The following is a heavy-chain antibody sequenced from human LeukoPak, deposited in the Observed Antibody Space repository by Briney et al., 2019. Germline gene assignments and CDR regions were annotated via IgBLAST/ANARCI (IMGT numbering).Heavy chain of an antibody. CDR1: GYSISSGHY. CDR3: ARGPRFGELLWHWFDP. Sequence: SETLSLTCTVSGYSISSGHYWGWIRQPPGKGLEWVGSMYHSGSTYYNPPLKSRVTISEDTSKNQFSLKLRSVTAADTAVYYCARGPRFGELLWHWFDPWGQGTLVTVSS. D-gene: IGHD3-10*01. V-gene: IGHV4-38-2*02. J-gene: IGHJ5*02. CDR2: MYHSGST.